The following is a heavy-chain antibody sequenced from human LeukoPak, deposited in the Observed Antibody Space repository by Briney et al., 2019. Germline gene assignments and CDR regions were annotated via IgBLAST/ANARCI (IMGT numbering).Heavy chain of an antibody. J-gene: IGHJ6*03. V-gene: IGHV1-46*01. CDR1: GYTFTSYY. CDR2: INPIGGST. Sequence: GSVKVSCKASGYTFTSYYMHWVRQAPGQGLEWMGIINPIGGSTSYAQKFQGRVTMTRDTSTSTVYMELSSLRSEDTAVYYCARDHSYYDSSGYYYGSYYSNYMDVWGKGTTVTVSS. D-gene: IGHD3-22*01. CDR3: ARDHSYYDSSGYYYGSYYSNYMDV.